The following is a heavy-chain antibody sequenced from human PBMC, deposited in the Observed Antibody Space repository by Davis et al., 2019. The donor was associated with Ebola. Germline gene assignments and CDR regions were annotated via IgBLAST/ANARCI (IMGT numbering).Heavy chain of an antibody. CDR2: IIPIFGTA. Sequence: SVKVSCKASGGTFSSYAISWVRQAPGQGLEWMGGIIPIFGTANYAQKFQGRVTITADESTSTAYMERSSLRSEDTAVYYCAREPSSIAARPIDYWGQGTLVTVSS. J-gene: IGHJ4*02. CDR1: GGTFSSYA. D-gene: IGHD6-6*01. V-gene: IGHV1-69*13. CDR3: AREPSSIAARPIDY.